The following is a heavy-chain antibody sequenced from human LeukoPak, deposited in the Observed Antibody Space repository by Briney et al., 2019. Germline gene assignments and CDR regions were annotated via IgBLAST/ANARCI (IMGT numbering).Heavy chain of an antibody. D-gene: IGHD3-22*01. CDR3: ARVIRAYYYDSSGYSTTREIDY. Sequence: PSETLSLTCTVSGVSVSSGSYYWSWIRQPPGKGLEWIGYIYYSGSTNYNPSLKSRVTISVDTSKNQFSLKLSSVTAADTAVYYCARVIRAYYYDSSGYSTTREIDYWGQGTLVTVSS. CDR1: GVSVSSGSYY. V-gene: IGHV4-61*01. CDR2: IYYSGST. J-gene: IGHJ4*02.